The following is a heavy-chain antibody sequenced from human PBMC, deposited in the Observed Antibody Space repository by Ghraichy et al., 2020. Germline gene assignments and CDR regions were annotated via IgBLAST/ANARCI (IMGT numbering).Heavy chain of an antibody. CDR2: ISSSGSTI. CDR1: GFTFSDSY. J-gene: IGHJ6*02. Sequence: GESLNISCAASGFTFSDSYMSWIRQAPGKGLEWVSYISSSGSTIYHADSVKGRFTISRDNAKNSLYLQMNSLRAEDTAVYYCARDHNGMDVWGQGTTVTVSS. V-gene: IGHV3-11*01. CDR3: ARDHNGMDV.